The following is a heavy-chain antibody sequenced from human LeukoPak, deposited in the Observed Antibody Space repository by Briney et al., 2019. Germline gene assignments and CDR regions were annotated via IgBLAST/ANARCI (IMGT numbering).Heavy chain of an antibody. V-gene: IGHV4-30-2*01. CDR1: GGSISSGGYY. Sequence: SETLSLTCTVSGGSISSGGYYWSWIRQPPGKGLEWIGYIYHSGSTYYNPSLKSRVTISVDRSKNQFSLNLSSVTAADTAVYYCAAQEATEDDNAFDIWGQGTMVTVSS. CDR2: IYHSGST. CDR3: AAQEATEDDNAFDI. D-gene: IGHD3-22*01. J-gene: IGHJ3*02.